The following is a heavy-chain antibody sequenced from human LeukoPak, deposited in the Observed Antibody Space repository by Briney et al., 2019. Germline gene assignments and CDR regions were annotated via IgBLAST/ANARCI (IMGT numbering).Heavy chain of an antibody. CDR3: ARDAPDYGDSSDY. Sequence: SETLSLTCTVSGGSISSSSYYWGWIRQPPGKGLEWIGSIYYSGSTYYNPSLKSRVTISVDTSKNQFSLKLSSVTAADTAVYYCARDAPDYGDSSDYWGQGTLVTVSS. CDR1: GGSISSSSYY. CDR2: IYYSGST. J-gene: IGHJ4*02. D-gene: IGHD4-17*01. V-gene: IGHV4-39*02.